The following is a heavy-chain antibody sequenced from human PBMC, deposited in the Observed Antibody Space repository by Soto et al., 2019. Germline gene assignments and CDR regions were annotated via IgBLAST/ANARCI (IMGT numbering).Heavy chain of an antibody. CDR2: IYYSGST. Sequence: PSETLSLTCTVSGGSISSGGYYWSWIRQHPGKGLEWIGYIYYSGSTYYNPSLKSRVTISVDTSKNQFSLKLSSVTVADTAVYYCARLLLGGLDAFDIWGQGTMVTVSS. CDR3: ARLLLGGLDAFDI. V-gene: IGHV4-31*03. CDR1: GGSISSGGYY. D-gene: IGHD2-15*01. J-gene: IGHJ3*02.